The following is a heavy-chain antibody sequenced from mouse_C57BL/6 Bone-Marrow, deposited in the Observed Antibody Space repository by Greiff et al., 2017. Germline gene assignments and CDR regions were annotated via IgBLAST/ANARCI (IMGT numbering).Heavy chain of an antibody. J-gene: IGHJ1*03. D-gene: IGHD1-1*01. CDR3: ARHYGSRDWYFDV. CDR1: GFSLTSYG. V-gene: IGHV2-2*01. CDR2: IWSGGST. Sequence: VMLVESGPGLVQPSQSLSITCTVSGFSLTSYGVHWVRQSPGKGLEWLGVIWSGGSTDYNAAFISRLSISKDNSKSQVFFKMNSLQADDTAIYYCARHYGSRDWYFDVWGTGTTVTVSS.